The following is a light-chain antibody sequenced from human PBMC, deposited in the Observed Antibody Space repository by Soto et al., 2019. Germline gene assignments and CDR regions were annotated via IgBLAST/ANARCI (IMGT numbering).Light chain of an antibody. CDR2: GAS. V-gene: IGKV1-6*01. J-gene: IGKJ1*01. Sequence: AVQLTHSPSSLSASVGDRVTISCLASQGIGSALAWYQQNPGKAPKVLIYGASNLQSGVPPRFSGSGSGTDFTLAISSLQPEDSATYYCLQDINYPWTFGQGTKVDIK. CDR3: LQDINYPWT. CDR1: QGIGSA.